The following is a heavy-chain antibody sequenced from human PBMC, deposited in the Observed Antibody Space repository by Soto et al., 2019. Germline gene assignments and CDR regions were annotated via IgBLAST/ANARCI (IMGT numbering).Heavy chain of an antibody. V-gene: IGHV3-23*01. Sequence: GGSLRLSCAASGFTFSSYAMSWVRQAPGKGLEWVSAISGSGGSTYYADSVKGRFTISRDNSKNPLYLQMNSLRAEDTAVYYCAAPEGIVGATYFDYWGQGTLVTVSS. CDR2: ISGSGGST. CDR3: AAPEGIVGATYFDY. J-gene: IGHJ4*02. CDR1: GFTFSSYA. D-gene: IGHD1-26*01.